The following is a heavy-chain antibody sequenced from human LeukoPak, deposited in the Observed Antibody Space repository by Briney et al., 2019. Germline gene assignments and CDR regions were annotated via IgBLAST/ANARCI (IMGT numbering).Heavy chain of an antibody. V-gene: IGHV4-39*01. CDR1: GGSISSSSYY. CDR2: IYYSGST. CDR3: ARRDRGIYYYGMDV. D-gene: IGHD6-13*01. Sequence: PSETLSLTCTVSGGSISSSSYYWGWIRQPPGKGLEWIGSIYYSGSTYYNPSLKSRITISVDTSKNQFSLKLSSVTAADTAVYYCARRDRGIYYYGMDVWGQGTTVTVSS. J-gene: IGHJ6*02.